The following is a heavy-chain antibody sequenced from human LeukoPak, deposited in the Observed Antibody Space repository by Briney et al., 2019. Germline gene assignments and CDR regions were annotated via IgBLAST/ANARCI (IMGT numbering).Heavy chain of an antibody. CDR1: GFTFSSYA. J-gene: IGHJ4*02. CDR3: AKAGSIAARPPIFDY. CDR2: ISGSGGST. V-gene: IGHV3-23*01. D-gene: IGHD6-6*01. Sequence: PGRSLRLSCAASGFTFSSYAMSWVRQAPGKGLEWVSAISGSGGSTYYADSVKGRFTISRDNSKNTLYLQMNSLRAEDTAVYYCAKAGSIAARPPIFDYWGQGTLVTVSS.